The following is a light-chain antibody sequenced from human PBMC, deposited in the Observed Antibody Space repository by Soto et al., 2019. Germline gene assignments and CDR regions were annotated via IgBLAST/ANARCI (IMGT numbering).Light chain of an antibody. Sequence: DIQMTQSPSTLSASVGDRVTITCRASQSIRSWLAWYQQKPGKAPKLLIYKASSLESGVPSRFSGSGSGTEFTLTISSLQPDDFATYYCQQYNSYSYTFGQGTK. CDR3: QQYNSYSYT. CDR2: KAS. J-gene: IGKJ2*01. V-gene: IGKV1-5*03. CDR1: QSIRSW.